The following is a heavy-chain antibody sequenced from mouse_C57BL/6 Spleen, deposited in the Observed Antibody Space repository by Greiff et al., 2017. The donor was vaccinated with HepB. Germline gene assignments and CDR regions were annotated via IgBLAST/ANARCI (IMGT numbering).Heavy chain of an antibody. CDR1: GYTFTDYY. D-gene: IGHD2-2*01. Sequence: EVQLQQSGPVLVKPGASVKMSCKASGYTFTDYYMNWVKQSHGKSLEWIGVINPYNGGTSYNQKFKGKATLTVDKSSSTAYMELNSLTSEDSAVYYCARSHGYRSMDYWGQGTSVTVSS. CDR2: INPYNGGT. V-gene: IGHV1-19*01. CDR3: ARSHGYRSMDY. J-gene: IGHJ4*01.